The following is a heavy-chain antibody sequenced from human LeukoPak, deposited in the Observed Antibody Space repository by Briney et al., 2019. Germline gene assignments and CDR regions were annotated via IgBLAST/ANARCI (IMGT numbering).Heavy chain of an antibody. J-gene: IGHJ4*02. V-gene: IGHV4-59*07. CDR3: ARVGAGSSWYDY. D-gene: IGHD6-13*01. CDR1: GGSISSYY. CDR2: IHYTGST. Sequence: PSDTLSLTCTVSGGSISSYYWSWVRQPPGKGLEGMGHIHYTGSTNYNPSLMSRVTISVDTSKNQFSLKLSSVTDADAAVYYCARVGAGSSWYDYWGQGNLVTVSS.